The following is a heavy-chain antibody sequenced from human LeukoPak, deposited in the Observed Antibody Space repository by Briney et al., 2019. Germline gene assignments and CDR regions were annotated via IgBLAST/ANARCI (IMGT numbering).Heavy chain of an antibody. CDR2: ISPNSGDT. D-gene: IGHD1-26*01. CDR1: GYTFTGYY. Sequence: GASVKVSLKASGYTFTGYYIHWVRQAPGQGLEWMGWISPNSGDTNYAQKFQGRVTMTRDMSISTAYMELGRLTSDDTAVYYCARVWDLPFDYWGQGTLVTVSS. CDR3: ARVWDLPFDY. V-gene: IGHV1-2*02. J-gene: IGHJ4*02.